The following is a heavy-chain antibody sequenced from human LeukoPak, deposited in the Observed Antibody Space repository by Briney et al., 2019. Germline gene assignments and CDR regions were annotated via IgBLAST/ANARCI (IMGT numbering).Heavy chain of an antibody. CDR2: MYYSGST. Sequence: SETLSLTCTVSGGSISGNSYFWGWIRQPPGKGLEWIVSMYYSGSTYYNPSLKSRVTVSVDMSKNQFSLKLSSVTAADTAVYYCARDHCTRTGCYEDYYYGMDVWGQGTTVTVSS. CDR3: ARDHCTRTGCYEDYYYGMDV. CDR1: GGSISGNSYF. V-gene: IGHV4-39*02. D-gene: IGHD2-2*01. J-gene: IGHJ6*02.